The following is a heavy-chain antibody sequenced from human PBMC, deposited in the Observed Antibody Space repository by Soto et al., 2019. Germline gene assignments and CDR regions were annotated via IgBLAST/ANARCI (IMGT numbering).Heavy chain of an antibody. CDR2: IWYDGSNK. D-gene: IGHD6-19*01. V-gene: IGHV3-33*01. CDR3: ARVRYSSGWYDLDY. CDR1: GFTFSSYG. Sequence: QVQLVESGGGVVQPGRSLRLSCAASGFTFSSYGMHWVRQAPGKGLEWVAVIWYDGSNKYYADSMKGRFTISRDNSKNTLYLQMNSLSAEDTAVYYCARVRYSSGWYDLDYWGQGTLVTVSS. J-gene: IGHJ4*02.